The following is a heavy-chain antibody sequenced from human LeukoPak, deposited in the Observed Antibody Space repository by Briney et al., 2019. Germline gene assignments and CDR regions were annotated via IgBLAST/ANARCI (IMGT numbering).Heavy chain of an antibody. CDR2: IWYDGTNK. J-gene: IGHJ6*02. CDR3: ARDPGIAVAGIYYYYGMDV. CDR1: GFTFSNYG. D-gene: IGHD6-19*01. Sequence: GGSLRLSCAASGFTFSNYGMHWVRQAPGKGLEWVAVIWYDGTNKYYADSVKGRFTISRDNSKNTLYLQMNSLRAEDSAVYYCARDPGIAVAGIYYYYGMDVWGQGTTVTVSS. V-gene: IGHV3-33*01.